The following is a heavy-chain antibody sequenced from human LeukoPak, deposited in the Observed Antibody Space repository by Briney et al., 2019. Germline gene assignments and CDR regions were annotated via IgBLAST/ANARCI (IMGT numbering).Heavy chain of an antibody. V-gene: IGHV5-51*01. Sequence: GESLKISCQGSGYSFTSYWIDWVRQMPGKGLEWMGIIYPGDSDTRYSPSFQGQVTISADKSISTAYLQWSSLKASDTAMYYCARTRGYYDSSGLGPYYFDYWGQGTLVTVSS. J-gene: IGHJ4*02. CDR2: IYPGDSDT. D-gene: IGHD3-22*01. CDR1: GYSFTSYW. CDR3: ARTRGYYDSSGLGPYYFDY.